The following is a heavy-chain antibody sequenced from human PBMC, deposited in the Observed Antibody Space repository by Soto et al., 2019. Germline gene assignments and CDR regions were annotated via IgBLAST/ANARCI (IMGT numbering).Heavy chain of an antibody. Sequence: PGGSLRLSCAASGFTFSSYSMNWVRQAPGKGLEWVSYISSSSSTIYYADSVKGRLTISRDNSKNTLYLQMNSLRAEDTAVYYCAKESIAVAGTYFDYWGQGTLVTVSS. D-gene: IGHD6-19*01. CDR1: GFTFSSYS. J-gene: IGHJ4*02. CDR3: AKESIAVAGTYFDY. CDR2: ISSSSSTI. V-gene: IGHV3-48*01.